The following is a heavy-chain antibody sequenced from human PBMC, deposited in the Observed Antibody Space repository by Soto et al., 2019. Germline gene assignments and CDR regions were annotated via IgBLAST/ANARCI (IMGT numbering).Heavy chain of an antibody. CDR3: ACPGYSYSSSSNPFDYYYYMDV. J-gene: IGHJ6*03. D-gene: IGHD6-6*01. Sequence: SETLSLTCTVSGGSISSSSYYWGWIRQPPGKGLEWIGSIYYSGSTYYNPSLKSRVTISVDTSKNQFSLKLSSVTAADTAVYYCACPGYSYSSSSNPFDYYYYMDVWGKGTTVTVSS. V-gene: IGHV4-39*01. CDR2: IYYSGST. CDR1: GGSISSSSYY.